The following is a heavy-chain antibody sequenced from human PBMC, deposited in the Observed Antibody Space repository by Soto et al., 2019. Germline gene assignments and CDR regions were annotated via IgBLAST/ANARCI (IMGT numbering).Heavy chain of an antibody. J-gene: IGHJ6*02. V-gene: IGHV3-30*18. CDR2: ISYDGSNK. Sequence: GGSLRLSCAASGFTFSSYGMHWVRQAPGKGLEWVAVISYDGSNKYYADSVKGRFTISRDNSKNTLYLQMNSLRAEDTAVYYCAKEPIPVYYYYGMDVWGQGTTVTVSS. CDR1: GFTFSSYG. CDR3: AKEPIPVYYYYGMDV.